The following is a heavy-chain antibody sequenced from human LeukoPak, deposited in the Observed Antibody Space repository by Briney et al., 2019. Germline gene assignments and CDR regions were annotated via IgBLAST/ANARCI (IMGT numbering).Heavy chain of an antibody. CDR1: GGSISSYY. CDR2: IYYSGST. D-gene: IGHD2-2*01. CDR3: ARSPTYCSSTSCYPAPGAFDI. J-gene: IGHJ3*02. Sequence: SETLSLTCTVSGGSISSYYWSWIRQPPGKGLEWIGYIYYSGSTNYNPSLKSRVTISVDTSKNQFSLKLSSVTAADTAVYYCARSPTYCSSTSCYPAPGAFDIWGQGTMVTVSS. V-gene: IGHV4-59*08.